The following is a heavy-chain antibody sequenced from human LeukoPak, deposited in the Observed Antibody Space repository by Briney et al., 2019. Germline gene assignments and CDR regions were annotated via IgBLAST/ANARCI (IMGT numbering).Heavy chain of an antibody. CDR1: GYTFTGYY. Sequence: SSVKVSCKASGYTFTGYYMHWVRQAPGPGLEWMGWINPNSGGTNYAQKFQGRVTMTRDTSISTAYMELSRLRSDDTAVYYCARAGTESRWGLPRADYYYMDVWAKGTTVTVSS. J-gene: IGHJ6*03. V-gene: IGHV1-2*02. CDR2: INPNSGGT. D-gene: IGHD1-26*01. CDR3: ARAGTESRWGLPRADYYYMDV.